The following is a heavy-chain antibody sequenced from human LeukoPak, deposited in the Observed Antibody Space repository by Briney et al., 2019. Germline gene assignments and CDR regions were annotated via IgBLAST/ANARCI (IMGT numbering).Heavy chain of an antibody. V-gene: IGHV4-30-4*01. CDR1: GGSISSGDYY. D-gene: IGHD3-22*01. CDR3: AGAPHYYDSSGSSWYFDL. CDR2: IYCSGST. J-gene: IGHJ2*01. Sequence: SETLSLTCTVSGGSISSGDYYWSWIRQPPGKGLEWIGYIYCSGSTYYNPSLKSRVTISVDTSKNQFSLKLSSVTAADTAVYYCAGAPHYYDSSGSSWYFDLWGRGTLVTVSS.